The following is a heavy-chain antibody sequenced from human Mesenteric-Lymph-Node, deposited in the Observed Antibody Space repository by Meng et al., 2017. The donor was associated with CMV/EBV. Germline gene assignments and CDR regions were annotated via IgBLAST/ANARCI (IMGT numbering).Heavy chain of an antibody. D-gene: IGHD3-3*01. CDR2: IRSKAYGETT. V-gene: IGHV3-49*04. CDR1: GFTFGDYV. CDR3: TRLYDFWSGPPFDY. J-gene: IGHJ4*02. Sequence: SCTASGFTFGDYVMSWVRQAPGKGLEWVGFIRSKAYGETTEYAASVKDRFTISRDDSKSITYLQMKSLKTEDTAVYYCTRLYDFWSGPPFDYWGQGTLVTVSS.